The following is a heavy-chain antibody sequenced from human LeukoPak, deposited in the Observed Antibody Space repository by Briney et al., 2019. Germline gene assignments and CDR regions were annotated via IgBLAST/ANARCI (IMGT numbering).Heavy chain of an antibody. J-gene: IGHJ4*02. CDR2: INHSGST. V-gene: IGHV4-34*01. CDR3: ARGSSGTTRHFDY. CDR1: GGSFSGYY. D-gene: IGHD3-10*01. Sequence: PSETLSLTCAVYGGSFSGYYWSWIRQPPGKGLEWIGEINHSGSTNYNPSLKSRVTISVDTSKNQFSPKLSSVTAADTAVYYCARGSSGTTRHFDYWGQGTLVTVSS.